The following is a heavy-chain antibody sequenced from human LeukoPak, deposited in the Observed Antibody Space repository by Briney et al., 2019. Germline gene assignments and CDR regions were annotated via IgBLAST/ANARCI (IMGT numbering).Heavy chain of an antibody. CDR2: INHSGST. D-gene: IGHD2-15*01. CDR1: GGSFSGYY. CDR3: ARVVVWAPFDY. J-gene: IGHJ4*02. V-gene: IGHV4-34*01. Sequence: PSETLSLTCAVYGGSFSGYYWSWIRQPPGKGLEWIGEINHSGSTNYNPSLKSRVTISVDTSKNQFSLKLSSVTAADTAVYYCARVVVWAPFDYLGQGTLVTVSS.